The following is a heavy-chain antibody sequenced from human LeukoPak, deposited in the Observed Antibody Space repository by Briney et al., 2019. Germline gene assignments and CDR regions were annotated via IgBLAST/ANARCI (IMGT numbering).Heavy chain of an antibody. Sequence: PGGSLRLSCAASGFTFSSYSMNWVRQAPGKGLEWVSSISSSSSYIYYADSVKGRFTISRDNAKNSLYLQMNSLRAEDTAVYYCAREGYCTNGVCPEEPNYYMDVWGKGTTVTVSS. CDR3: AREGYCTNGVCPEEPNYYMDV. V-gene: IGHV3-21*01. J-gene: IGHJ6*03. D-gene: IGHD2-8*01. CDR1: GFTFSSYS. CDR2: ISSSSSYI.